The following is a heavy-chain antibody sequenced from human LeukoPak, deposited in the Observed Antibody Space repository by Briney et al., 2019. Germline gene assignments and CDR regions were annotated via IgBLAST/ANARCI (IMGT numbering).Heavy chain of an antibody. D-gene: IGHD4-23*01. V-gene: IGHV4-59*01. J-gene: IGHJ3*02. Sequence: SATLSLTCTVSGGSISSYYWSWIRQPPGKGLEWIGYIYYSGSTNYNPSLKSRVTISLDTSKNQFSLKLSSVTAADTAVYYCARWESLRGSRIFDIWGQGTMVTVSS. CDR1: GGSISSYY. CDR3: ARWESLRGSRIFDI. CDR2: IYYSGST.